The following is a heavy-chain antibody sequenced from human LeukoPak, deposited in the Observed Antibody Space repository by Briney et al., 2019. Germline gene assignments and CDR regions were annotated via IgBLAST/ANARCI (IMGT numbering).Heavy chain of an antibody. V-gene: IGHV3-21*01. J-gene: IGHJ6*02. Sequence: KTGGSLRLSCAASGFTFSSYSMNWVRQAPGKGLEWVSSISSSSSYIYYADSVKGRFTISRDNAKNSLYLQMNSLRAEDTAVYYCARRGSGSYYYGMDVRGQGTTVTVSS. CDR2: ISSSSSYI. D-gene: IGHD3-10*01. CDR3: ARRGSGSYYYGMDV. CDR1: GFTFSSYS.